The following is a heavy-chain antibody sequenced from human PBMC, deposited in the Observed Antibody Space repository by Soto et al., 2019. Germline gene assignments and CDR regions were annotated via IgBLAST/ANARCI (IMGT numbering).Heavy chain of an antibody. Sequence: ASVKVSCKASGYTFTSYYMHWVRQAPGQGLEWMGIINPSGGSTNYAQKFQGRVTVTRDTSTSTVYMELSSLRSEDTAVYYCARVINTYYYDSSGYDGFDIWGQGTMVTVSS. D-gene: IGHD3-22*01. J-gene: IGHJ3*02. CDR2: INPSGGST. V-gene: IGHV1-46*01. CDR3: ARVINTYYYDSSGYDGFDI. CDR1: GYTFTSYY.